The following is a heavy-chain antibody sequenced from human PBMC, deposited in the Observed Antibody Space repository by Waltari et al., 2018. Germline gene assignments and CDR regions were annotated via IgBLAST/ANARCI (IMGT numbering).Heavy chain of an antibody. Sequence: QVQLQQWGAGLLKPSETLSLTCAVYGGSFSGYYWSWIRQPPGKGLEWIGEINHSGSTNYNPSFKSRVTISVDTSKNQFSLKLSSVTAADTAVYYCARPGTNCSGGSCSGPFDYWGQGTLVTVSS. CDR1: GGSFSGYY. D-gene: IGHD2-15*01. V-gene: IGHV4-34*01. J-gene: IGHJ4*02. CDR2: INHSGST. CDR3: ARPGTNCSGGSCSGPFDY.